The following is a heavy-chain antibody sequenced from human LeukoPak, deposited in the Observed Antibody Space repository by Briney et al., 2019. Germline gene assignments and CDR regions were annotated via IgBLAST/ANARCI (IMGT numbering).Heavy chain of an antibody. V-gene: IGHV4-59*01. CDR3: ARSFSPNYYDLLDY. CDR2: IYYSGST. J-gene: IGHJ4*02. CDR1: GGSISTYY. D-gene: IGHD3-22*01. Sequence: SETLSLTCTVSGGSISTYYWSWIRQPPGKGLEWIGYIYYSGSTNYNPSLKSRVNISLDTSKNQFSLKLNSVTAADTAMYYCARSFSPNYYDLLDYWGQGTLVTVSS.